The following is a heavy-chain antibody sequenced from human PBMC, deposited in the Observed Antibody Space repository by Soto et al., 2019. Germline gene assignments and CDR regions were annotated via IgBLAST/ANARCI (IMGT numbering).Heavy chain of an antibody. V-gene: IGHV3-21*01. CDR2: ISSSSSYI. CDR3: ARGVVPAAIVLGYYGSGSYYNSDAFDI. CDR1: GFTFSSYS. J-gene: IGHJ3*02. D-gene: IGHD3-10*01. Sequence: PGGSLRLSCAASGFTFSSYSMNWVRQAPGKGLEWVSSISSSSSYIYYADSVKGRFTISRDNAKNSLYLQMNSLRAEDTAVYYCARGVVPAAIVLGYYGSGSYYNSDAFDIWGQGTMVTVSS.